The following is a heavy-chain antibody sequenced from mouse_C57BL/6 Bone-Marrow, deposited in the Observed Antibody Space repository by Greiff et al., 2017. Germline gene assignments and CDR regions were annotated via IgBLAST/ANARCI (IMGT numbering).Heavy chain of an antibody. CDR3: TTAYGNYVDYAMDY. CDR2: IDPENGDT. Sequence: DVQLQESGAELVRPGASVKLSCTASGFNIKDDYMHWVKQRPEQGLEWIGWIDPENGDTEYASKFQGKATITADTSSNTAYLQLSSLTSEDTAVYYCTTAYGNYVDYAMDYWGQGTSVTVSS. J-gene: IGHJ4*01. V-gene: IGHV14-4*01. D-gene: IGHD2-1*01. CDR1: GFNIKDDY.